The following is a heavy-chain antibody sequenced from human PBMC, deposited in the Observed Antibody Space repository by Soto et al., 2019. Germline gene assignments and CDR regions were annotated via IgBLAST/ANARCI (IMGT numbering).Heavy chain of an antibody. Sequence: ASVKVSCKASGYTFTSYGISWVRQAPGQGLEWMGWISAYNGNTNYAQKLQGRVTMTTDTSTSTAYMELRSLRSDDTAVYYCARDLGALWFGELGGYYYGMDVWGQGTTVTDSS. J-gene: IGHJ6*02. CDR3: ARDLGALWFGELGGYYYGMDV. D-gene: IGHD3-10*01. CDR1: GYTFTSYG. CDR2: ISAYNGNT. V-gene: IGHV1-18*01.